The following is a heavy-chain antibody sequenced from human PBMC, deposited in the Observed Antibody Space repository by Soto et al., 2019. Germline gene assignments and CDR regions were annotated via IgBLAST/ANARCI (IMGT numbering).Heavy chain of an antibody. J-gene: IGHJ4*02. Sequence: QVHLQESGPRLVKPSETLPLTCAVSGGSISTYYWSWIRQPPGKGLELIGDIYYSGTTNYNPSLKTRVTISIDTSKIQFSLKLSSVTAADTAVYYCARGPLSTASSYFFDYWGQGTLVTVSS. CDR3: ARGPLSTASSYFFDY. V-gene: IGHV4-59*01. CDR1: GGSISTYY. CDR2: IYYSGTT.